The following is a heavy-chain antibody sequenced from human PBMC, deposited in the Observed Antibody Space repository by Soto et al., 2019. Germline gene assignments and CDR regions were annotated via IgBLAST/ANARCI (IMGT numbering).Heavy chain of an antibody. Sequence: SETLSLTCTVSGDSVSKYYWNWIRQPAGKGLEWIGRIHSTRNPNYNPSLKSRVTMSVDTSKNQFSLKLNLTSVTAADTAVYYCARSPAYGDYANLDTWGQGTLVTVSS. J-gene: IGHJ5*02. CDR1: GDSVSKYY. V-gene: IGHV4-4*07. CDR3: ARSPAYGDYANLDT. D-gene: IGHD4-17*01. CDR2: IHSTRNP.